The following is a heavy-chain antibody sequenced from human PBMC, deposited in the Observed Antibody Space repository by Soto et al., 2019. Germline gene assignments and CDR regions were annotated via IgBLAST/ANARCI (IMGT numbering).Heavy chain of an antibody. V-gene: IGHV5-51*01. Sequence: PGESLKISCKGSGYSFTSYWIGWVRQMPGKGLEWMGIIYPGDSDTRYSPSFQGQVTISADKSISTAYLQWSSLKASDTAMYYCARLVATSVLRGNGMDVWGQGTTVTVSS. CDR2: IYPGDSDT. CDR1: GYSFTSYW. D-gene: IGHD3-3*01. J-gene: IGHJ6*02. CDR3: ARLVATSVLRGNGMDV.